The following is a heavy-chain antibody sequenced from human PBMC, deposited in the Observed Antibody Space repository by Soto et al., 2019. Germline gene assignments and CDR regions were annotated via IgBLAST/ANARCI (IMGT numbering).Heavy chain of an antibody. J-gene: IGHJ4*02. CDR1: GGSFSGYY. CDR3: ARDGNSAAAPSAFDY. Sequence: QVQLQQWGAGLLKPSETLSLTCAVYGGSFSGYYWSWIRQPPGKGLEWIGEINHSGSTNYNPSLKTRVTISVATSTNQFSLKLSSVTAADTAVYYCARDGNSAAAPSAFDYWGQGTLVTVSS. CDR2: INHSGST. V-gene: IGHV4-34*01. D-gene: IGHD4-4*01.